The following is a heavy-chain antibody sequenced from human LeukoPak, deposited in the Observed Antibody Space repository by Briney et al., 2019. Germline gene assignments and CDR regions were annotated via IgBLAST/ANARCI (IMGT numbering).Heavy chain of an antibody. CDR1: GFTFSSYS. V-gene: IGHV3-21*01. D-gene: IGHD7-27*01. CDR3: ARVRGPLGGRGGMDV. CDR2: ISSSSSYI. J-gene: IGHJ6*02. Sequence: KPGGSLRLSCAASGFTFSSYSMNWVRQAPGKGLEWVSSISSSSSYIYYADSVKGRFTISRDNAKNSLYLQMNSLRAEDTAVYYCARVRGPLGGRGGMDVWGQGTTVTVSS.